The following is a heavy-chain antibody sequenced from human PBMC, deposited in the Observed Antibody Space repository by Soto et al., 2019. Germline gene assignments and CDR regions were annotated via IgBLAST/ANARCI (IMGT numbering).Heavy chain of an antibody. Sequence: QVQLVESGGGVVQPGRSLRLSCAASGFTFSSYGMHWVRQAPGKRLEWVAVISYDGSNKYYADSVKGRFTISRDNSKNTLYLQMNSLRAEDTAVYYCAKQGGNRVVVVAAIDYWGQGTLVTVSS. J-gene: IGHJ4*02. CDR3: AKQGGNRVVVVAAIDY. CDR2: ISYDGSNK. V-gene: IGHV3-30*18. CDR1: GFTFSSYG. D-gene: IGHD2-15*01.